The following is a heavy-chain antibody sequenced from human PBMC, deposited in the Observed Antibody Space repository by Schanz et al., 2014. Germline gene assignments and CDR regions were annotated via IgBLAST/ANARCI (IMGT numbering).Heavy chain of an antibody. CDR3: ARDGGRDGYNLAFDV. CDR2: ISGNGGST. V-gene: IGHV3-23*04. J-gene: IGHJ3*01. Sequence: VVESGGGLVKPGGSLRLSCAASGFPFSNAYMAWLRQPPGKGLEWVSAISGNGGSTYFADSVKGRFTISRDGSKNTLYLQMNSLRAEDTAVYFCARDGGRDGYNLAFDVWGQGTLVTVSS. CDR1: GFPFSNAY. D-gene: IGHD5-12*01.